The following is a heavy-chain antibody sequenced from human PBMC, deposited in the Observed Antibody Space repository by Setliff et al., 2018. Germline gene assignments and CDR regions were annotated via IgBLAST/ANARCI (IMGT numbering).Heavy chain of an antibody. CDR1: GFNFNKYW. D-gene: IGHD7-27*01. CDR2: INGDATIA. V-gene: IGHV3-74*01. J-gene: IGHJ6*03. Sequence: PGGSLRLSCGASGFNFNKYWMYWVRQAPGKGLEWVSRINGDATIAHYADSVKGRFTISRDNARNALYLQMVSLRGEDTGVYFCAALDWGENFYNVDVWGKGTTVTVSS. CDR3: AALDWGENFYNVDV.